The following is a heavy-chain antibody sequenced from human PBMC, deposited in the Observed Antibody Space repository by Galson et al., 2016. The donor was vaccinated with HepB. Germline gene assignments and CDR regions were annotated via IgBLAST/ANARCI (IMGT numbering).Heavy chain of an antibody. D-gene: IGHD6-6*01. CDR1: GFNFSTYA. CDR3: ATSTSSVGY. V-gene: IGHV3-23*01. Sequence: SLRLSCAASGFNFSTYAMSWVRQAPGKGLEWVSATSGSGVSTYYADSVKGRFTISRDNSKNTVSLQLNSLRAEDTAVYYCATSTSSVGYWGQGTLVTVSS. CDR2: TSGSGVST. J-gene: IGHJ4*02.